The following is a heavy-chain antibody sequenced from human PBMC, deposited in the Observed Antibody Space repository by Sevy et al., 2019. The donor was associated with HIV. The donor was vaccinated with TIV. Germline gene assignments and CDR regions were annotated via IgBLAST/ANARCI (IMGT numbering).Heavy chain of an antibody. CDR3: ARGGYYYDNAAYYALDS. CDR2: IWSDGAYQ. J-gene: IGHJ4*02. Sequence: GGSLRLSCAATGFTFSNYAMHWVRQAPGKGMEWVAIIWSDGAYQYHGDSVKGRFTISRDNSKKTLYLQMNNVGVEDTAVYYCARGGYYYDNAAYYALDSWGQGTLVTVSS. CDR1: GFTFSNYA. D-gene: IGHD3-22*01. V-gene: IGHV3-33*01.